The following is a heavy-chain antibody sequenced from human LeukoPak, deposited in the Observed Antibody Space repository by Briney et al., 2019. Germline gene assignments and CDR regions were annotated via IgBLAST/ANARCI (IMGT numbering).Heavy chain of an antibody. Sequence: SETLSLTCAVYGGSFSGYYWSWIRQPPGKGLEWIGEINHSGSTNYNPSLKSRVTISVDTSKNQFSLKLSSVAAADTAVYYCARGHSSGYYLDYWGQGTLVTVSS. D-gene: IGHD3-22*01. CDR1: GGSFSGYY. CDR3: ARGHSSGYYLDY. J-gene: IGHJ4*02. CDR2: INHSGST. V-gene: IGHV4-34*01.